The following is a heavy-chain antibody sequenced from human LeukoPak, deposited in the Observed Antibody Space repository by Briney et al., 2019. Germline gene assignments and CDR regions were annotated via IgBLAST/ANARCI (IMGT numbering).Heavy chain of an antibody. CDR3: AADPYDYGDNVLGY. D-gene: IGHD4-17*01. CDR1: GFTFSSSV. V-gene: IGHV1-58*02. Sequence: AVKVSCKASGFTFSSSVMQWVRQARGQRLEWIGWIVVGSGNTNYAQKFQERVTITRDMSTSTAYMELSSLRSEDTAVYYCAADPYDYGDNVLGYWGQGTLVTVSS. CDR2: IVVGSGNT. J-gene: IGHJ4*02.